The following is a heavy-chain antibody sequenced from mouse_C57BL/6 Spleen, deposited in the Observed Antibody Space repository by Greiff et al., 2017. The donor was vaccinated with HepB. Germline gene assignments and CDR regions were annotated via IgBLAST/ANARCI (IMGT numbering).Heavy chain of an antibody. CDR3: ARDYGSRRLGRFAY. Sequence: VQLQQPGAELVRPGSSVKLSCKASGYTFTSYWMHWVKQRPIQGLEWIGNIDPSDSETHYNQKFKDKATLTVDKSSSTAYMQLSSLTSEDSAVYYCARDYGSRRLGRFAYWGQGTLVTVSA. CDR2: IDPSDSET. CDR1: GYTFTSYW. J-gene: IGHJ3*01. D-gene: IGHD1-1*01. V-gene: IGHV1-52*01.